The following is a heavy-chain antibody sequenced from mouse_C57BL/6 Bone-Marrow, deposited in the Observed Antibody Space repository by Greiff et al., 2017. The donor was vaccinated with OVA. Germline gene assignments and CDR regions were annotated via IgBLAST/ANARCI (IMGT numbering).Heavy chain of an antibody. J-gene: IGHJ3*01. CDR3: ARVRLLLSWFAY. CDR2: ISDGGSYT. D-gene: IGHD2-3*01. CDR1: GFTFSSYA. V-gene: IGHV5-4*01. Sequence: EVHLVESGGGLVKPGGSLKLSCAASGFTFSSYAMSWVRQTPEKRLEWVATISDGGSYTYYPDNVKGRFTISRDNAKNNLYLQMSHLKSEDTAMYYCARVRLLLSWFAYWGQGTLVTVSA.